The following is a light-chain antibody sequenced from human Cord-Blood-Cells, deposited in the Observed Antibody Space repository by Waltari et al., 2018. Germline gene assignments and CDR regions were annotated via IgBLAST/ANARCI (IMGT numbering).Light chain of an antibody. Sequence: DIQMTQSPSSLSASVCDRVTITCRASQSISSHLNWYQQKPGKAPKLLIYAASSLQSGVPSRCSGSGSGTDFTLTISSLQPEDFATYYCQQSYRTPRTFGRGTKVEIK. CDR2: AAS. CDR1: QSISSH. J-gene: IGKJ1*01. V-gene: IGKV1-39*01. CDR3: QQSYRTPRT.